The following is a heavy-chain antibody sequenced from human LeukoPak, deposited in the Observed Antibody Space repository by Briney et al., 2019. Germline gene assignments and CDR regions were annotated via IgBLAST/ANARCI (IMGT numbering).Heavy chain of an antibody. J-gene: IGHJ3*02. CDR1: GFTFSSYA. D-gene: IGHD2-21*02. Sequence: PGGSLRLSCAASGFTFSSYAMSWVRQAPGKGLEWVSAIGGSGGDTFYANSVKGRFTISRDNSKNTLYLQMNSLEVEDTAIYYCARDWARCGAGCYSRADAFDIWGQGTMVTVSS. CDR3: ARDWARCGAGCYSRADAFDI. CDR2: IGGSGGDT. V-gene: IGHV3-23*01.